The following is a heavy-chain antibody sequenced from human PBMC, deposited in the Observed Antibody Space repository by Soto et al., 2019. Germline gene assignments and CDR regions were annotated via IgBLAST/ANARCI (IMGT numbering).Heavy chain of an antibody. CDR2: INHSGST. D-gene: IGHD4-17*01. J-gene: IGHJ4*02. CDR1: GGSFSGYY. CDR3: ARRYGANFDY. V-gene: IGHV4-34*01. Sequence: SETLSLTCAVYGGSFSGYYWSWIRQPPGKGLEWIGEINHSGSTNYNPSLKSRVTISVDTSKNQFSLKLSSVTAADTAVYYCARRYGANFDYWGQGTLVTAPQ.